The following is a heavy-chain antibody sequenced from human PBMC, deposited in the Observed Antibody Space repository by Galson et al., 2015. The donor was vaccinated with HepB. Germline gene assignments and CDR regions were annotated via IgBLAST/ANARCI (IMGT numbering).Heavy chain of an antibody. V-gene: IGHV1-2*06. CDR1: GYTFTGYY. J-gene: IGHJ4*02. D-gene: IGHD6-6*01. CDR3: AREALEYSSSSGTFDY. Sequence: SVKVSCKASGYTFTGYYMHWVRQAPGQGLEWMGRINPNSGGTNYAQKFQGRVTMTRDTSISTAYMELSRLRSDDTAVYYCAREALEYSSSSGTFDYWGQGTLVTVSS. CDR2: INPNSGGT.